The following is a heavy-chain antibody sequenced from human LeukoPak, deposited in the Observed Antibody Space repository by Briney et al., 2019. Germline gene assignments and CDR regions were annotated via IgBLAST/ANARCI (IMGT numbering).Heavy chain of an antibody. D-gene: IGHD2-15*01. CDR1: GYTFTSYY. CDR2: INPSGGST. CDR3: ARVRDCSGGSCQRPLGY. J-gene: IGHJ4*02. Sequence: ASVKVSCKASGYTFTSYYMHWVRQAPGQGLEWMGIINPSGGSTSYAQKFQGRVTMTRGTSTSTVYMELSSLRSEDTAVYYCARVRDCSGGSCQRPLGYWGQGTLVTVSS. V-gene: IGHV1-46*01.